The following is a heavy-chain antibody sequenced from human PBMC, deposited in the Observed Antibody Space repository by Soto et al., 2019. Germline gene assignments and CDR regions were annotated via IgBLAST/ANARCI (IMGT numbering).Heavy chain of an antibody. V-gene: IGHV1-18*01. J-gene: IGHJ5*02. D-gene: IGHD5-12*01. CDR3: ARARRDGYNDNWFDP. CDR1: GYTFTSYG. Sequence: GASVKVSCKASGYTFTSYGISWVRQAPGQGLEWMGWISAYNGNTNYAQKLQGRVTMTTDTSTSTAYMELRSLRSDDTAVYYCARARRDGYNDNWFDPWGQGTLVTVSS. CDR2: ISAYNGNT.